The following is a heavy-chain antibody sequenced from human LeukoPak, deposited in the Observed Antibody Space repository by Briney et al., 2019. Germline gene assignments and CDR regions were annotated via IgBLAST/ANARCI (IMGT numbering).Heavy chain of an antibody. J-gene: IGHJ4*02. D-gene: IGHD6-13*01. V-gene: IGHV1-69*04. CDR1: GGTFSSYA. Sequence: SVKVSCKASGGTFSSYAISWVRQAPGQGLEWMGRIIPILGIANYAQKFQGRVTITADKSTSTAYMELSSLRSEDTAVYYCARVGGIAAAEFLDYWGQGTLVTVSS. CDR2: IIPILGIA. CDR3: ARVGGIAAAEFLDY.